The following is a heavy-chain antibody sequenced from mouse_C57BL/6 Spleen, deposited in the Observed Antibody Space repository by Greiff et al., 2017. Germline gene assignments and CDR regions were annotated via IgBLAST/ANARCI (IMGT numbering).Heavy chain of an antibody. V-gene: IGHV2-9-1*01. J-gene: IGHJ3*01. CDR1: GFSLTSYA. CDR2: IWTGGGT. D-gene: IGHD1-1*01. Sequence: VKLMESGPGLVAPSQSLSITCTVSGFSLTSYAISWVRQPPGKGLEWLGVIWTGGGTNYNSALKSRLSISKDNSKSQVFLKMNSLQTDDTARYYCARNYYGSSHVGFAYWGQGTLVTVSA. CDR3: ARNYYGSSHVGFAY.